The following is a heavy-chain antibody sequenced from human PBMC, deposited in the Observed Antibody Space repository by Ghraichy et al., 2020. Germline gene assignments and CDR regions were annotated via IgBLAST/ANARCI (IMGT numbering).Heavy chain of an antibody. Sequence: ASEVSCKASGYTFTSYDINWERQATGQGLEWMGWMNPNSGNTGYAQKFQGRVTMTRNTSISTAYMELSSLRSEDTAVYYCARAGSSWYIWFDPWGQGTLVT. CDR3: ARAGSSWYIWFDP. CDR1: GYTFTSYD. J-gene: IGHJ5*02. V-gene: IGHV1-8*01. CDR2: MNPNSGNT. D-gene: IGHD6-13*01.